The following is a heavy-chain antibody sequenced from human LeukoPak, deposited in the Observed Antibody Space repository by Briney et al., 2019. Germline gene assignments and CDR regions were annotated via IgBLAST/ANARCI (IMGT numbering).Heavy chain of an antibody. CDR2: IWYDGSNK. Sequence: GRSLRLSCAASGFTFSSYGMHWVRQAPGKGLEWVAVIWYDGSNKYYADSVKGRFTISRDNSKNTLYLQMNSLRAEDTAVYYCARDFSLFGGYDLWGQGTLVTVSS. CDR1: GFTFSSYG. D-gene: IGHD5-12*01. J-gene: IGHJ4*02. CDR3: ARDFSLFGGYDL. V-gene: IGHV3-33*01.